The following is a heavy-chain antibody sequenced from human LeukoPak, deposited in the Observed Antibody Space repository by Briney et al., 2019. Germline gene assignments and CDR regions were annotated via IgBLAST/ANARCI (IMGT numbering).Heavy chain of an antibody. CDR3: TRGSGDY. Sequence: GGSLRLSCAASGFTFSTYGMSWVRQAPGKGLEWVSAISGSGGGTYFADSVKGRFTISRDNSKNTLFLQMDSPRAEDTAVYYCTRGSGDYWGQGTLVTVSS. J-gene: IGHJ4*02. CDR2: ISGSGGGT. CDR1: GFTFSTYG. V-gene: IGHV3-23*01.